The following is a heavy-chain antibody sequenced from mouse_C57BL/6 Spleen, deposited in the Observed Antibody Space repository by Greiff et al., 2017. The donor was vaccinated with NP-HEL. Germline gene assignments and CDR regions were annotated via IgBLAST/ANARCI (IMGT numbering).Heavy chain of an antibody. CDR3: ARGMTSYYAMDY. J-gene: IGHJ4*01. CDR1: GFTFSDYG. Sequence: EVKLVESGGGLVKPGGSLKLSCAASGFTFSDYGMHWVRQAPEKGLEWVAYISSGSSTIYYAATVKGRFTISRDNAKNTLFLQMTSLRSEDTAMYSCARGMTSYYAMDYWGQGTSVTVSS. CDR2: ISSGSSTI. V-gene: IGHV5-17*01.